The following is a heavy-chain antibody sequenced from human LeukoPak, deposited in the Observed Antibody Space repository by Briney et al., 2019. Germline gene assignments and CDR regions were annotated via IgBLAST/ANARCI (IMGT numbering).Heavy chain of an antibody. D-gene: IGHD4/OR15-4a*01. J-gene: IGHJ4*02. CDR3: ARQSILLAAGATFFDY. V-gene: IGHV4-39*01. CDR1: GGFISSSSYY. CDR2: IYYSGST. Sequence: SETLSLTCTVSGGFISSSSYYWGWIRQPPGKGLEWIGSIYYSGSTYYNPSLKSRVTISVDTPKNQFSLKLSSVTAADTAVYYCARQSILLAAGATFFDYWGQGTLVTVSS.